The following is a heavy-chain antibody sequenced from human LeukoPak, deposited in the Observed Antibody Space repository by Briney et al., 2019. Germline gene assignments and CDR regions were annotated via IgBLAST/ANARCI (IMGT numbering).Heavy chain of an antibody. CDR2: IKHSGST. D-gene: IGHD6-13*01. CDR1: DGSFSGYY. CDR3: ARQKVRAWQQPVRVGFDY. V-gene: IGHV4-34*01. Sequence: PSETLSLSCAVYDGSFSGYYWCWIRQPPGKGLEWIGGIKHSGSTNYNPSLKSRVTISVDTSKNQFSLKLSSVTAADTAVYYCARQKVRAWQQPVRVGFDYWGQGTLVTVSS. J-gene: IGHJ4*02.